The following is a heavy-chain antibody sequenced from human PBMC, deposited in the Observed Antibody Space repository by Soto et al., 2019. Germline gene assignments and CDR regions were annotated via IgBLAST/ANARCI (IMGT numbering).Heavy chain of an antibody. CDR2: IIPIFGTA. V-gene: IGHV1-69*06. CDR3: AAYSSSWYFDY. J-gene: IGHJ4*02. CDR1: GGTFSSYA. D-gene: IGHD6-13*01. Sequence: SVKVSCKASGGTFSSYAISWVRQAPGQGLEWMGGIIPIFGTANYAQKFQGRVTITADKSTSTAYMELSNLRSEDTAVYYCAAYSSSWYFDYWGQGTLVTVSS.